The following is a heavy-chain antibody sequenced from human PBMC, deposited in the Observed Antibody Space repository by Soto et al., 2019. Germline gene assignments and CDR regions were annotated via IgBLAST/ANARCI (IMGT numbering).Heavy chain of an antibody. V-gene: IGHV3-30*18. D-gene: IGHD3-10*01. CDR2: ISYDGSNK. J-gene: IGHJ4*02. CDR1: GFTFSSYG. CDR3: AKDSGWGTYPSF. Sequence: QVQLVESGGGAVQPGRSLRLSCAASGFTFSSYGMHWVRQAPGKGLEWVAVISYDGSNKYYADSVKGRFTISRGNSNSTLYLQMNSLRAEDTAVYYCAKDSGWGTYPSFWGQGTLVTVSS.